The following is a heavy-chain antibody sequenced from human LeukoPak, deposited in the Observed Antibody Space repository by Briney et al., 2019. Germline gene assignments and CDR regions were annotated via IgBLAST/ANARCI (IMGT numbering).Heavy chain of an antibody. CDR1: GGSISASY. Sequence: SETLSLTCTVSGGSISASYWNWIRQPAGKGLEWIGQNYTTGNTKYNPSLKSRVTMSVDTSKSQFSLKLSSVTAADTAVYYCARGEWELRYWGQGALVTVSS. D-gene: IGHD1-26*01. CDR3: ARGEWELRY. V-gene: IGHV4-4*07. J-gene: IGHJ4*02. CDR2: NYTTGNT.